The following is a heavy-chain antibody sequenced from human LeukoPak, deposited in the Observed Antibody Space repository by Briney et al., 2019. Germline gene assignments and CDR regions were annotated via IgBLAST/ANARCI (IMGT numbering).Heavy chain of an antibody. Sequence: GASVKVSCKASGYTFTGYYMHWVRQAPGQGLEWMGWINPNSGGTNYAQKFQGRVTMTRDTSISTAYMELSRLRSDDTAVYYCARDEGSGYDLFDYWGQGTLVTVSS. CDR1: GYTFTGYY. D-gene: IGHD5-12*01. CDR2: INPNSGGT. J-gene: IGHJ4*02. V-gene: IGHV1-2*02. CDR3: ARDEGSGYDLFDY.